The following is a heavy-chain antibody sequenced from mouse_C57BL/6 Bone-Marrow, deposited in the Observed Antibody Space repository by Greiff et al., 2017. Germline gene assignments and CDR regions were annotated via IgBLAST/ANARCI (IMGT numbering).Heavy chain of an antibody. CDR3: ARKGGNYSFAY. V-gene: IGHV1-61*01. CDR1: GYTFTSYW. D-gene: IGHD2-1*01. CDR2: IYPSDSET. J-gene: IGHJ3*01. Sequence: VQLQQPGAELVRPGSSVKLSCKASGYTFTSYWMDWVKQRPGQGLEWIGNIYPSDSETHYNQKFKDKATLTVDKSSSTAYMQLSSLTSEDSAVYYCARKGGNYSFAYWGQGTLVTVSA.